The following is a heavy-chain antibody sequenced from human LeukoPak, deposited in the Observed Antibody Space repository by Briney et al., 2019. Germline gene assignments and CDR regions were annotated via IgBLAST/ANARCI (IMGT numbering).Heavy chain of an antibody. CDR3: ASHAFDI. Sequence: SQTLSLTFAISGDSVSSNSGAWNWIRQSPSRGLEWLGRAFFRSKWYIEYAASVKSRITINPDTAKNQLSLQLNSVNPEDAAVYYCASHAFDIWGQGTMVTVSS. V-gene: IGHV6-1*01. CDR2: AFFRSKWYI. J-gene: IGHJ3*02. CDR1: GDSVSSNSGA.